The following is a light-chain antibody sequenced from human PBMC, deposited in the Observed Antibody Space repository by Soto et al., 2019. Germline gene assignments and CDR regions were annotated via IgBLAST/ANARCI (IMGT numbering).Light chain of an antibody. CDR1: NRAFVGYNY. V-gene: IGLV2-14*01. J-gene: IGLJ1*01. Sequence: SVLTHPPSVFGSPGQSVPISRPCTNRAFVGYNYVSWYQQHPGKAPKLMIYDVSNRPSGVSNRFSGSKSGNTASLTISGLQAEDEADYYCSSYTSSSTYVFGTGTKVTVL. CDR3: SSYTSSSTYV. CDR2: DVS.